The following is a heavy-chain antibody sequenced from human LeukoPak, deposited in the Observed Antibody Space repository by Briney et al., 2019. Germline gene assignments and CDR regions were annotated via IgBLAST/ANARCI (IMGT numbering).Heavy chain of an antibody. V-gene: IGHV3-74*01. D-gene: IGHD1-26*01. J-gene: IGHJ4*02. CDR2: INADGSYT. Sequence: GGSLRLSCAASGFTFSSYWMHLVRQVPGKGLVWVSRINADGSYTTYAGSVKGRFTISRDNAKHTLYLQMNNLRAEDTAVYYCAREESAVGASNDYWGQGTLVTVSS. CDR3: AREESAVGASNDY. CDR1: GFTFSSYW.